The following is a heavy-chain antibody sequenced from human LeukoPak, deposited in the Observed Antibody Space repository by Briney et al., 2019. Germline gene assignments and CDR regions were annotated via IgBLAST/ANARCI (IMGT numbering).Heavy chain of an antibody. D-gene: IGHD3-10*01. Sequence: ASVKVSCKASGYTFTSYDINWVRQATGQGLEWMGWMNPNSGNTGYAQKFQGRVTMTRNTFISTAYMELSSLRSEDTAVYYCARVPLTGTYFDYWGQGTLVTVSS. CDR2: MNPNSGNT. CDR3: ARVPLTGTYFDY. CDR1: GYTFTSYD. J-gene: IGHJ4*02. V-gene: IGHV1-8*01.